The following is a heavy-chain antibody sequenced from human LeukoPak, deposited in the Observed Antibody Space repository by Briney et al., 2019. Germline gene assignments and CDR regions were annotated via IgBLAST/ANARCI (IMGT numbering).Heavy chain of an antibody. CDR2: VYHSGTT. V-gene: IGHV4-39*02. D-gene: IGHD6-13*01. Sequence: SETLSLTCTVSGGSISSSSYYWDWIRQPPGKGLEWIGTVYHSGTTAYNPSLNSRLTISVDTSKNLFSLKLSSVTAADTAVYFCARRPSGSAAGAKRAMDYWGQGTLVTVSS. CDR3: ARRPSGSAAGAKRAMDY. CDR1: GGSISSSSYY. J-gene: IGHJ4*02.